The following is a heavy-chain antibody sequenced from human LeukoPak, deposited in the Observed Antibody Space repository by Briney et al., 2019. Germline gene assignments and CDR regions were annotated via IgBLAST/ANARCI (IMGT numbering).Heavy chain of an antibody. CDR1: GYTFTSYG. Sequence: ASVKVSCKASGYTFTSYGISWVRQAPGQGLEWMGWISAYNGNTNYAQKFQGRVTITADESTSTAYMELSSLRSEDTAVYYCATGSSWYTCGYWGQETLVTVSS. J-gene: IGHJ4*02. V-gene: IGHV1-18*01. CDR2: ISAYNGNT. CDR3: ATGSSWYTCGY. D-gene: IGHD6-13*01.